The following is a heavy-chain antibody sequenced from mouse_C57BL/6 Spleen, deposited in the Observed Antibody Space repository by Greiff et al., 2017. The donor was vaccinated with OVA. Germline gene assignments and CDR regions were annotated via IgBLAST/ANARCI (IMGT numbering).Heavy chain of an antibody. CDR1: GYTFTSYW. Sequence: QVQLQQPGAELVKPGASVKMSCKASGYTFTSYWITWVKQRPGQGLEWIGDIYPGSGSTNYNEKFKSKATLTVDTSSSTAYMQLSSLTSEDSAVYYCARENYGSSTYYFDYWGQGTTLTVSS. D-gene: IGHD1-1*01. CDR3: ARENYGSSTYYFDY. CDR2: IYPGSGST. V-gene: IGHV1-55*01. J-gene: IGHJ2*01.